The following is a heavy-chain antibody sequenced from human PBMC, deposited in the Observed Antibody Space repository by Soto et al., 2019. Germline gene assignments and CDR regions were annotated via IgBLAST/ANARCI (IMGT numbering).Heavy chain of an antibody. D-gene: IGHD2-8*01. V-gene: IGHV3-74*01. CDR1: GFTFSSYP. J-gene: IGHJ4*02. Sequence: PGGSLRLSCAISGFTFSSYPIHWVRQAPGKGPVWVSRITEDGSGTTYADSVKGRFTVTRDNAKNTMYLQMSGLGAEDTAVYHCVRGTNGWRGMDYWGQGTLVTVSS. CDR3: VRGTNGWRGMDY. CDR2: ITEDGSGT.